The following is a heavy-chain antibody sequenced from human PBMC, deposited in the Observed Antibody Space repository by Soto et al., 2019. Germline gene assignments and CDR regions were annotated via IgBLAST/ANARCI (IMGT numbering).Heavy chain of an antibody. V-gene: IGHV4-31*03. J-gene: IGHJ5*02. D-gene: IGHD3-16*01. CDR3: ARATYYDYVWGSYPLNWFDP. CDR2: IYYSGST. Sequence: SETLSLTCTVSGGSISSGGYYWSWIRRHPGKGLEWIGYIYYSGSTYYNPSLKSRVTISVDTSKNQFSLKLSSVTAADTAVYYCARATYYDYVWGSYPLNWFDPWGQGTLVTVS. CDR1: GGSISSGGYY.